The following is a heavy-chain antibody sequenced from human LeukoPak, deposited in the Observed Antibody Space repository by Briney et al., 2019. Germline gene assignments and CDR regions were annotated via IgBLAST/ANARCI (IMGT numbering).Heavy chain of an antibody. CDR3: AREGSGSWSFDY. D-gene: IGHD1-26*01. J-gene: IGHJ4*02. Sequence: SETLSLTCTVSGGSISSGGYYWSWIRQHPGKGLEWIGYIYYSGSTYYNPSLKSRVTMSVDTSKNQFSLKLSSVTAADTAVYYCAREGSGSWSFDYWGQGTLVTVSS. V-gene: IGHV4-31*03. CDR2: IYYSGST. CDR1: GGSISSGGYY.